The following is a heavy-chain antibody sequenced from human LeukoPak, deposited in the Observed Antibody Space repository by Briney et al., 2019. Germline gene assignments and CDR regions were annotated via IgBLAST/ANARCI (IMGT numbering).Heavy chain of an antibody. CDR1: GYTFTSYY. CDR2: INPSGSST. D-gene: IGHD2-15*01. J-gene: IGHJ4*02. CDR3: ARGGRGVAGIVVVAAHFDY. V-gene: IGHV1-46*01. Sequence: ASVKVSCKASGYTFTSYYMHWVRQAPGQGLEWMGIINPSGSSTSYAQKFQGRVTMTRDTSTSTVYMELSSLRSEDTAVYYCARGGRGVAGIVVVAAHFDYWGQGTLVTVSS.